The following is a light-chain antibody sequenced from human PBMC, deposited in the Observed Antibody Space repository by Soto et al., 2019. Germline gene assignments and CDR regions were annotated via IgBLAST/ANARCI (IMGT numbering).Light chain of an antibody. Sequence: QAVVTQEPSLTVSPGGTVTLTCGSSTGAVTNGHYPYWFQQKPGQAPRTLIYDTTNRHSWTPARFSGSLLGGKAALTLSGAQPEDEAGYYCLLSYNGPYVFGTGTKLTVL. CDR3: LLSYNGPYV. CDR2: DTT. J-gene: IGLJ1*01. V-gene: IGLV7-46*01. CDR1: TGAVTNGHY.